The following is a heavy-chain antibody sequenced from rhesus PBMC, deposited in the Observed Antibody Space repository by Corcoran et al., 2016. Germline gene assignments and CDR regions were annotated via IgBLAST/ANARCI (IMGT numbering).Heavy chain of an antibody. CDR3: ASGLNYGAPNFGLDS. V-gene: IGHV4-127*01. D-gene: IGHD1-26*01. J-gene: IGHJ6*01. CDR1: GDSIISGYA. CDR2: IGG. Sequence: QVQLKESGPGLVKPSETLSLTCTVSGDSIISGYAWSWIRQPPGKGLEWIGYIGGYYNPSLNTRVTIPKDTSKSQFSLNLPSVTAADTAVYYCASGLNYGAPNFGLDSWGQGVVVTVSS.